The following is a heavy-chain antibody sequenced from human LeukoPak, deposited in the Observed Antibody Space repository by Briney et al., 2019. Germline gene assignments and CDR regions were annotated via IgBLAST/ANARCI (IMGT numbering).Heavy chain of an antibody. CDR1: GFTFSSYW. V-gene: IGHV3-7*01. D-gene: IGHD6-19*01. CDR2: IKQDGSEK. CDR3: ARDPYSSGWPSYYYYGMDV. J-gene: IGHJ6*02. Sequence: GGSLRLSCAASGFTFSSYWMSWVRQAPGKGLEWVANIKQDGSEKYYVDSVKGRFTISRDNAKNSLYLQMNSLRAEDTAVYYCARDPYSSGWPSYYYYGMDVGGQGTTVTVSS.